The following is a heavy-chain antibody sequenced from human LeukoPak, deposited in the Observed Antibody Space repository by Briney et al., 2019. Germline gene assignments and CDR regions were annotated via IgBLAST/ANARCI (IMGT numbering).Heavy chain of an antibody. CDR1: GFTVSSNY. V-gene: IGHV3-53*01. Sequence: PGGSLRLSCAASGFTVSSNYMSWVRQAPGKGLEWVSVIYSGGSTYYADSVKGRFTISRDNSKNTLYLQMNSLKTEDTAVYYCTRDSFRRAVDYWGQGTLVTVSS. CDR3: TRDSFRRAVDY. D-gene: IGHD3-10*01. J-gene: IGHJ4*02. CDR2: IYSGGST.